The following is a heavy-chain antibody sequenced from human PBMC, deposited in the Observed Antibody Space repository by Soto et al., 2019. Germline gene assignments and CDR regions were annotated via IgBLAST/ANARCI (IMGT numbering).Heavy chain of an antibody. CDR3: ARVEVPESSSWHPCDP. CDR2: IHHTGRS. V-gene: IGHV4-4*02. D-gene: IGHD6-13*01. CDR1: GDSINNKNW. Sequence: QVQLQESGPGLVKPSGTLSLTCSVSGDSINNKNWWTWLRQPPGKRLEWIGDIHHTGRSSYNPSLTSRVTMSVDKSKNQFSLKLTSVTAADPAVYYCARVEVPESSSWHPCDPWGHGTLVTVSS. J-gene: IGHJ5*02.